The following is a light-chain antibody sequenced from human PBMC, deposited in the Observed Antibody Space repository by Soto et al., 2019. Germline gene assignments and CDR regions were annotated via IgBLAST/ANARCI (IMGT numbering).Light chain of an antibody. CDR2: EVS. Sequence: QSVLTQPASVSGSPGQTITTSCTGTSSDVGGYNYLSWYQQHPGKAPKVMIYEVSNRPSGVSNRFSGSKSGNSASLTISGPQAEDEADYFCSSYTTSGTPVFGGGTKLTVL. CDR1: SSDVGGYNY. V-gene: IGLV2-14*01. CDR3: SSYTTSGTPV. J-gene: IGLJ3*02.